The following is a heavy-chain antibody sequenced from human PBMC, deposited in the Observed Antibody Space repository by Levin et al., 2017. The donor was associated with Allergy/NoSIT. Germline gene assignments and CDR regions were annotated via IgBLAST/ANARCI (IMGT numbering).Heavy chain of an antibody. D-gene: IGHD6-19*01. CDR2: LYSGGSS. V-gene: IGHV3-53*01. CDR1: EFNVASHY. J-gene: IGHJ4*02. Sequence: GESLKISCVASEFNVASHYMSWVRQAPGKGLEWLSVLYSGGSSYLADSVKGRFSVSRDDSKNTLYLQMNSLRAEDTAVYFCASVRGWQYYDSWGQGTLVTVSS. CDR3: ASVRGWQYYDS.